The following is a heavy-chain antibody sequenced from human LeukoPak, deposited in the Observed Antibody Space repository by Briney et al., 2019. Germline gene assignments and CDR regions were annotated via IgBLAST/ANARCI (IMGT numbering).Heavy chain of an antibody. CDR2: INPNNGGT. D-gene: IGHD1-20*01. Sequence: ASVKVSCKASGYTFTGYYMHWVRQAPGQGLEWMGWINPNNGGTKFAQKFQGRVTMTRDMSISAAYMEMSRLRFDDTAVYYCARDGPISGIGDAFDIWGQGTMVTVSS. CDR3: ARDGPISGIGDAFDI. V-gene: IGHV1-2*02. CDR1: GYTFTGYY. J-gene: IGHJ3*02.